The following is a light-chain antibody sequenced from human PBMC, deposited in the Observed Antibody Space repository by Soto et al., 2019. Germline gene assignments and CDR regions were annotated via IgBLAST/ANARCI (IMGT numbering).Light chain of an antibody. J-gene: IGKJ1*01. CDR2: GVS. CDR1: QSIKNW. Sequence: TQSPSTLSASVGDRVTITCRASQSIKNWLAWYQQKRGQAPRLLIYGVSSRATGIPDRFSGSGSGTDFTLTISRLEPEDFAVYYCQQYGTSPRTFGQGTKVDIK. V-gene: IGKV3-20*01. CDR3: QQYGTSPRT.